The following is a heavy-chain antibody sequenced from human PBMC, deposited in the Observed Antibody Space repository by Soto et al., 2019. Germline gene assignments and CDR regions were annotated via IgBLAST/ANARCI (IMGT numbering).Heavy chain of an antibody. D-gene: IGHD5-12*01. J-gene: IGHJ4*02. CDR2: ISPYNDDT. CDR3: ARDSFFTSKSGYGGGERGFAY. Sequence: GASVKVSCKASGYTFSTSGISWVRQAPGQRLEWMGWISPYNDDTNYAQKFQGRVTMTTDTSTSTAYMELRSLRSDDTAVYYCARDSFFTSKSGYGGGERGFAYWGKGTLVTVSS. CDR1: GYTFSTSG. V-gene: IGHV1-18*01.